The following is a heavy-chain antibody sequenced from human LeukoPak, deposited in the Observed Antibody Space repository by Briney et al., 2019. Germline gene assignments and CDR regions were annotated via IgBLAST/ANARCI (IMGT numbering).Heavy chain of an antibody. Sequence: GGSLRLSCAASGFTFNNYAMTWVRQAPGKGLEWVSGTSGSGDSTYYADSVKGRFTISRDNSKDTLYLQMNTLRAEDTAIYYCAKGRSEVVLAAMNYWGQGTLVTVSS. CDR2: TSGSGDST. J-gene: IGHJ4*02. D-gene: IGHD2-15*01. V-gene: IGHV3-23*01. CDR1: GFTFNNYA. CDR3: AKGRSEVVLAAMNY.